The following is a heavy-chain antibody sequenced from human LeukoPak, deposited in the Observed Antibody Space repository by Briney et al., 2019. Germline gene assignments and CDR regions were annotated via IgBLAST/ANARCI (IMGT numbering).Heavy chain of an antibody. CDR3: ARDHNYAFDN. Sequence: GGSLRLPCTASGFPFIEYSMNWVRQAPGKGLEWISYIGISSGNTKYADSVKGRFTISADNAKNSLYLQMNSLRVEDTAVYYCARDHNYAFDNWGQGTLVSVSS. V-gene: IGHV3-48*04. J-gene: IGHJ4*02. D-gene: IGHD5-18*01. CDR1: GFPFIEYS. CDR2: IGISSGNT.